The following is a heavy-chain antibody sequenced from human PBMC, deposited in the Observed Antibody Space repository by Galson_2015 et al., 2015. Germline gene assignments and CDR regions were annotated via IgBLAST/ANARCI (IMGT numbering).Heavy chain of an antibody. CDR1: GFTFSTYA. CDR3: AKNPTLYGDYVDY. D-gene: IGHD4-17*01. CDR2: ISGSGADT. Sequence: SLRLSCAASGFTFSTYAMSWVRQAPGKGLEWVSGISGSGADTYYADSVKGRFTIFRDNSKNTLYLQMNSLRAEDTAVYYCAKNPTLYGDYVDYWGQGTRVTVSS. V-gene: IGHV3-23*01. J-gene: IGHJ4*02.